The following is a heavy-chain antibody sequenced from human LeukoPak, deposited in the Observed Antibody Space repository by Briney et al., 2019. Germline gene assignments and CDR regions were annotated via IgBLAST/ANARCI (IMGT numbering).Heavy chain of an antibody. J-gene: IGHJ3*02. CDR1: GYSFTSYW. CDR3: ARHGHYYDSYDAFDI. V-gene: IGHV5-51*01. CDR2: IYPGDSDT. Sequence: HGESLKISCKGSGYSFTSYWIGWVRQMPGKGLEWMGIIYPGDSDTRYSPSFQGQVTISADKSISTAYLQWSSLKASDTAMYYCARHGHYYDSYDAFDIWGQGTMVTVSS. D-gene: IGHD3-22*01.